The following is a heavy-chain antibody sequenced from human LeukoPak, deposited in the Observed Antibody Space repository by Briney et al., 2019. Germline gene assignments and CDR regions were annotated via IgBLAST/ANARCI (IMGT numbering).Heavy chain of an antibody. CDR2: ISSSSSTI. V-gene: IGHV3-48*04. J-gene: IGHJ6*03. Sequence: GGSLRLSCAASGFTFSSYSMNWVRQAPGKGLEWVSYISSSSSTIYYADSVKGRFTISRDNAKNSLYLQMNSLRAEDTAVYYCARSGYSSSSGYYDYYMDVWGKGTTVTVSS. CDR3: ARSGYSSSSGYYDYYMDV. D-gene: IGHD6-6*01. CDR1: GFTFSSYS.